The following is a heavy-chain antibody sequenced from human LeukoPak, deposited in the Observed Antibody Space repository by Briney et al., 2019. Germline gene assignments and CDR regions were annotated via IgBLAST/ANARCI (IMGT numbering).Heavy chain of an antibody. V-gene: IGHV1-8*03. CDR2: MNPNSGNT. D-gene: IGHD2-2*01. J-gene: IGHJ6*03. CDR3: ARARRIVVVPAASRDNYYYYMDV. CDR1: GYTFTSYD. Sequence: ASMKVSCKASGYTFTSYDINWVRQATGQGLEWMGWMNPNSGNTGYAQKFQGRVTITRNTSISTAYMELSSLRSEDTAVYYCARARRIVVVPAASRDNYYYYMDVWGKGTTVTVSS.